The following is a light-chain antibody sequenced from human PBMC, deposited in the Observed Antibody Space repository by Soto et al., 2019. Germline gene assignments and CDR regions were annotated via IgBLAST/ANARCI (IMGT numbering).Light chain of an antibody. Sequence: ERVMTQSPGTLSVPPGERATLSCRAGQGVTTNFAWYQQKSGQSPRLLIYDVSIRATGVPARFSGTGSETDFTLTISGLQSEDSAVYFCQQYNNWPFSFGQGTRLEI. V-gene: IGKV3-15*01. J-gene: IGKJ5*01. CDR2: DVS. CDR3: QQYNNWPFS. CDR1: QGVTTN.